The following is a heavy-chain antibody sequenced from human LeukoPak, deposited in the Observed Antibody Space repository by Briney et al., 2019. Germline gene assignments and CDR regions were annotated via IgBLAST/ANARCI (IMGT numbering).Heavy chain of an antibody. CDR2: INGDGIST. Sequence: GGSLRLSCAASGFTFSNYWMHWVRQAPGRGLVWVSRINGDGISTGYADSVKGRFTVSRDNAKKTLYLQMNSLRAEDTAVYYCARDVGNFDYWGQGTLVTVSS. J-gene: IGHJ4*02. CDR1: GFTFSNYW. V-gene: IGHV3-74*01. CDR3: ARDVGNFDY.